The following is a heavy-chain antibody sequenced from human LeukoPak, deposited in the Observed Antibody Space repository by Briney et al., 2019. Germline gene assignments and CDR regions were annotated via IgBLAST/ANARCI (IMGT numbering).Heavy chain of an antibody. CDR2: ISYDGSNK. D-gene: IGHD1-26*01. V-gene: IGHV3-30*18. J-gene: IGHJ4*02. CDR1: GFTFSSYG. CDR3: VKAPAQESGASMGH. Sequence: QPGGSLRLSCAASGFTFSSYGMHWVRQAPGKGLEWVAVISYDGSNKYYADSVKGRFTISRDNSKNTLYLQMNSLRAGDTAIYYCVKAPAQESGASMGHWGQGTLVTVSS.